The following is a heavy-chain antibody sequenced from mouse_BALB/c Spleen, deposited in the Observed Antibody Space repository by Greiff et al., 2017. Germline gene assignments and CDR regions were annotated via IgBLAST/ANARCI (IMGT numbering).Heavy chain of an antibody. J-gene: IGHJ2*01. CDR3: ARSGGNYGYYFDY. D-gene: IGHD2-1*01. CDR2: ISSGSSTI. CDR1: GFTFSSFG. Sequence: EVHLVESGGGLVQPGGSRKLSCAASGFTFSSFGMHWVRQAPEKGLEWVAYISSGSSTIYYAGTVKGRFTISRDNPKNTLFLQMTSLRSEDTAMYYCARSGGNYGYYFDYWGQGTTLTVSS. V-gene: IGHV5-17*02.